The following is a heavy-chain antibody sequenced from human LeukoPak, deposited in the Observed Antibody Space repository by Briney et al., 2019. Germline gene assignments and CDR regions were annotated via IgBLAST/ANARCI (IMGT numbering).Heavy chain of an antibody. CDR2: ISSSGGIT. V-gene: IGHV3-23*01. CDR3: AKTSSGYYYH. D-gene: IGHD3-22*01. CDR1: GFTFSDYA. J-gene: IGHJ5*02. Sequence: GGSLRLPCAASGFTFSDYALTWVRQAPGRGLEWVSEISSSGGITYYADSVKGLFTISRDNSENTLYLQMNSLRAEDTAVYYCAKTSSGYYYHWGQGTLVTVSS.